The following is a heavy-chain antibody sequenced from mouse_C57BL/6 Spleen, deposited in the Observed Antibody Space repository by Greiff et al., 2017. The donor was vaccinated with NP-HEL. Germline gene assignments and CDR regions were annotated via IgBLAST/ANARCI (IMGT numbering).Heavy chain of an antibody. V-gene: IGHV1-80*01. D-gene: IGHD2-12*01. J-gene: IGHJ2*01. CDR1: GYAFSSYW. CDR3: ARAYYSYFDY. Sequence: LKQSGASVKISCKASGYAFSSYWMNWVKQRPGKGLEWIGQIYPGDGDTNYNGKFKGKATLTADKSSSTAYMQLSSLTSEDSAVYFCARAYYSYFDYWGQGTTLTVSS. CDR2: IYPGDGDT.